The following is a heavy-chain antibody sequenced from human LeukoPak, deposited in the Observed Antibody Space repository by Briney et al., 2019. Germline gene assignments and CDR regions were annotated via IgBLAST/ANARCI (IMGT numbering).Heavy chain of an antibody. J-gene: IGHJ3*01. CDR3: ARDEGATYNS. D-gene: IGHD1-26*01. V-gene: IGHV4-39*07. CDR2: IYYSGST. Sequence: SETLSLTCTVSGGSISSGGYYWSWIRQPPGKGLEWIGSIYYSGSTYYNPSLKSRVTISVDTSKNQFSLKLSSVTAADTAVYYCARDEGATYNSWGQGTMVTVSS. CDR1: GGSISSGGYY.